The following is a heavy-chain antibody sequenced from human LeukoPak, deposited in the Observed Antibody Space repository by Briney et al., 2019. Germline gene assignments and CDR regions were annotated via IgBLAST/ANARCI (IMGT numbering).Heavy chain of an antibody. D-gene: IGHD3-16*02. CDR2: INPNSGGT. CDR1: GYTFTGYY. V-gene: IGHV1-2*04. J-gene: IGHJ3*02. Sequence: ASVKVSCKASGYTFTGYYMHWVRQAPGQGLEWMGWINPNSGGTNYAQKFQGWVTMTRDTSISTAYMELSRLRSDDTAVYYCARGGPIMITFGGVIVIDHDVAFDIWGQGTMVTVSS. CDR3: ARGGPIMITFGGVIVIDHDVAFDI.